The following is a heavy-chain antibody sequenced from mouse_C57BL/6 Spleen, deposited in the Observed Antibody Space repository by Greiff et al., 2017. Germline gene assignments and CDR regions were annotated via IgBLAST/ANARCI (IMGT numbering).Heavy chain of an antibody. CDR2: ISYDGSN. D-gene: IGHD1-1*01. CDR3: ARDYYGSSDGCMDF. CDR1: GYSITSGYY. Sequence: EVQVVESGPGLVKPSQSLSLTCSVTGYSITSGYYWNWIRQFPGNKLEWMGYISYDGSNNYNPTLKNRISITRDTSKNQFFLKLKSVTTEDTSTYDWARDYYGSSDGCMDFWGQGTSVTVSS. J-gene: IGHJ4*01. V-gene: IGHV3-6*01.